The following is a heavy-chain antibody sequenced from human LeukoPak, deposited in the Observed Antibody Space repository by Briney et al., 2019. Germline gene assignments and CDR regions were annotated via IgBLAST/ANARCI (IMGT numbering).Heavy chain of an antibody. Sequence: PGGSLRLSCAASGFTFSRYWMNWVRQAPGKGLEWVANIKRDGSEKFYVDSVKGRFTISRDNAKNSLYLQMNSLRAEDTAVYYCARLHKGGYTSIETDYWGQGILVTVSS. V-gene: IGHV3-7*01. CDR2: IKRDGSEK. J-gene: IGHJ4*02. D-gene: IGHD2-15*01. CDR1: GFTFSRYW. CDR3: ARLHKGGYTSIETDY.